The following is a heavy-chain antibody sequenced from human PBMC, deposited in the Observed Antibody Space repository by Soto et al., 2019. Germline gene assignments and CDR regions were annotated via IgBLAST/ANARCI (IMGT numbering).Heavy chain of an antibody. CDR2: ISGSGGST. Sequence: GGSLRLSCAASGFTFSSYAMSWVRQAPGKGLEWVSAISGSGGSTYYADSVKGRFTISRDNSKNTLYLQMNSLRAEDTAVYYCAKVIREEHYYGSGSFCFDYWGQGTLVTVSS. V-gene: IGHV3-23*01. D-gene: IGHD3-10*01. J-gene: IGHJ4*02. CDR1: GFTFSSYA. CDR3: AKVIREEHYYGSGSFCFDY.